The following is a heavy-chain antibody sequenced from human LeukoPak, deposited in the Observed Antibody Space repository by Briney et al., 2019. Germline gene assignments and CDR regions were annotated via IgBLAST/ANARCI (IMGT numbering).Heavy chain of an antibody. J-gene: IGHJ4*02. CDR2: ISSSSSTI. V-gene: IGHV3-48*01. Sequence: PGGSLRVSCAASGFPFSSYSMNWVRQAPGKGLEWVSYISSSSSTIYYADSVKGRFTISRDNAKNSLYLQMNSLRAEDTAVYYCARESSGCPDYWGQGTLVTVSS. D-gene: IGHD6-19*01. CDR1: GFPFSSYS. CDR3: ARESSGCPDY.